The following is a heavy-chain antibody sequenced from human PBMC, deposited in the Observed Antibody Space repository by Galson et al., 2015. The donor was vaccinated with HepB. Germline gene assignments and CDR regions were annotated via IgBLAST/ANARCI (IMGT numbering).Heavy chain of an antibody. Sequence: ALVKPTQTLTLTCTVSGFSLSNARMGVSWIRQPPGKALEWLAHIFSNDEKSYSTSLKSRLTISKDTSKSQVVLTMTNMDPVDTATYYCARIRIVVVPAAVYYYYMDVWGKGTTVTVSS. CDR1: GFSLSNARMG. J-gene: IGHJ6*03. CDR2: IFSNDEK. D-gene: IGHD2-2*01. CDR3: ARIRIVVVPAAVYYYYMDV. V-gene: IGHV2-26*01.